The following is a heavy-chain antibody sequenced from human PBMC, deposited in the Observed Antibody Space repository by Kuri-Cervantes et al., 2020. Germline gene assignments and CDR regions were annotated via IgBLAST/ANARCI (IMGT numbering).Heavy chain of an antibody. J-gene: IGHJ4*02. D-gene: IGHD5-24*01. CDR3: ARDKDGYNYIDY. Sequence: SETLSLTCSVSGASISSYHWNWIRQPPGKGLEWIGYIYYSGSTNDNPSLKGRVTMSVDTSKNQFSLRLSSVTAADTAVYYCARDKDGYNYIDYWGQGTLVTVSS. CDR1: GASISSYH. CDR2: IYYSGST. V-gene: IGHV4-59*01.